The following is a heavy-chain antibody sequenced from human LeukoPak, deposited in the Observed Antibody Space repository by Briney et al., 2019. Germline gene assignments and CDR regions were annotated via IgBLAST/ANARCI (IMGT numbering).Heavy chain of an antibody. CDR3: ARVLIGTLDY. D-gene: IGHD1-7*01. J-gene: IGHJ4*02. Sequence: SETLSLTCAVYGGSLRDHFWTWIRQSPGKWLEWIEEVNHSGSTNSNPSLKSRVTVSVDTSKNQFSLNLSSVTAADTAVYYCARVLIGTLDYWGPGILVTVSS. V-gene: IGHV4-34*01. CDR2: VNHSGST. CDR1: GGSLRDHF.